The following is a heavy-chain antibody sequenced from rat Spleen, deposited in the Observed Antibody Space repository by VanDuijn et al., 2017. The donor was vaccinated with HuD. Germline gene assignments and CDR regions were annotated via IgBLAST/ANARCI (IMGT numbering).Heavy chain of an antibody. CDR3: TRDTMMVIIGDY. CDR2: MWSGGST. D-gene: IGHD1-12*03. CDR1: GFSLTDYS. V-gene: IGHV2S63*01. Sequence: VQLKESGPGLVQPSETLSLTCTVSGFSLTDYSVHWVRQPPGKGLEWMGVMWSGGSTAYNSALKSRLSISRDTSKSQVFLKMNSLQTDDTGTYYCTRDTMMVIIGDYWGQGVMVTVSS. J-gene: IGHJ2*01.